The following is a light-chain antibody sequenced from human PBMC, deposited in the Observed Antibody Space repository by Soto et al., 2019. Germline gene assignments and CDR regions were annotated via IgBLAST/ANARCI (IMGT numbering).Light chain of an antibody. CDR2: SNN. J-gene: IGLJ2*01. CDR3: AAWDDSLNAQVV. V-gene: IGLV1-44*01. CDR1: SSNIGSNT. Sequence: QPVLTQPPSASGTPGQRVTISCPGSSSNIGSNTVNWYQQLPGTAPKLLIYSNNQRPSGVPDRFSGSKSGTSASLAISGLQSEDEADYYCAAWDDSLNAQVVFGGGTKVTVL.